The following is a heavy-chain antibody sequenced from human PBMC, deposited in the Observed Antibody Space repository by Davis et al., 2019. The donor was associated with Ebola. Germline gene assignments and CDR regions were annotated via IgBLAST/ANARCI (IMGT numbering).Heavy chain of an antibody. CDR2: INPNSGGT. CDR3: ARGMTGVENPGAY. D-gene: IGHD3-9*01. Sequence: ASVHVSCKASGYTFTAYYMHWVRQAPGQGLEWMGRINPNSGGTNYAQKFQGRVTMTRNTSISTAYMELSSLRSDDTAVYYCARGMTGVENPGAYWGHGTLVTVSS. CDR1: GYTFTAYY. V-gene: IGHV1-2*06. J-gene: IGHJ1*01.